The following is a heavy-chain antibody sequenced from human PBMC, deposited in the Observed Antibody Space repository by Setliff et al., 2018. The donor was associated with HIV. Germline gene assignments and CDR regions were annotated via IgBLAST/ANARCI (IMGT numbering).Heavy chain of an antibody. CDR1: GGSLTDYD. Sequence: NPSETLSLTCAVYGGSLTDYDWTWIRQTPAKGLEWIGEISHSGRTNYNPSLKTRLIISRDTSKNQFSLRLSSATIADTAIYYCARGFEGYCSGASCHWFDSWGQGTQVTV. V-gene: IGHV4-34*01. CDR2: ISHSGRT. D-gene: IGHD2-15*01. CDR3: ARGFEGYCSGASCHWFDS. J-gene: IGHJ5*01.